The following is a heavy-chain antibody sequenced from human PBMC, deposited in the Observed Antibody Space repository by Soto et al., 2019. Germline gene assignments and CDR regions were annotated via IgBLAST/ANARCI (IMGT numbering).Heavy chain of an antibody. Sequence: PGGSLRLSCAASGFTFSSYGMHWVRQAPGKGLEWVAVIWYDGSNKYYADSVKGRFTISRDNSKNTLYLQMNSLRAEDTAVYYCASGDYYDSSGYYSQYYYYGMDVWGQGTTVTVSS. CDR1: GFTFSSYG. CDR2: IWYDGSNK. D-gene: IGHD3-22*01. J-gene: IGHJ6*02. V-gene: IGHV3-33*01. CDR3: ASGDYYDSSGYYSQYYYYGMDV.